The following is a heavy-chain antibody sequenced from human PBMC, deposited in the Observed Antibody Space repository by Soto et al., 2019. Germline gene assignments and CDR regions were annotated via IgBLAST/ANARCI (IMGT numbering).Heavy chain of an antibody. CDR3: ARVKRSYYLQDYYGMDV. Sequence: EASVKVSCKASGYTFTGYYMHWVRQAPGQGLEWMGWINPNSGGTNYAQKFQGWVTMTRDTSISTAYMELSRLRSDDTAVYYCARVKRSYYLQDYYGMDVWGQGTTVTVSS. CDR2: INPNSGGT. V-gene: IGHV1-2*04. CDR1: GYTFTGYY. D-gene: IGHD1-26*01. J-gene: IGHJ6*02.